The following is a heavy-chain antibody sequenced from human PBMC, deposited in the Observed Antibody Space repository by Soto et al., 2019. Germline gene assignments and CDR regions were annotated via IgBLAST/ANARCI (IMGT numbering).Heavy chain of an antibody. CDR1: GFTFSSYA. Sequence: GGSLRLSCAASGFTFSSYAMSWVRQAPGKGLEWVSAISGSGGSTYYADSVKGRSTISRDNAKNTLYLQMNSLRAEDTAVYYCARGTRSSGWYLFGYWGQGTLVTVSS. CDR3: ARGTRSSGWYLFGY. J-gene: IGHJ4*02. V-gene: IGHV3-23*01. CDR2: ISGSGGST. D-gene: IGHD6-19*01.